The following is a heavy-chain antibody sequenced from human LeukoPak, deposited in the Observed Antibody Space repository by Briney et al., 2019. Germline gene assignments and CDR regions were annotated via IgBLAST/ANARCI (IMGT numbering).Heavy chain of an antibody. Sequence: GGSLRLSCAASGFTFSSYWMSWVRQAPGKGLEWVANIKQDGSEKYYVDSVKGRFTISRDNAKNSLYLQMNSLKAEDTAVYYCARDRDNVAGTRGYFDYWGQGTLVTVSS. CDR2: IKQDGSEK. V-gene: IGHV3-7*01. J-gene: IGHJ4*02. D-gene: IGHD6-19*01. CDR1: GFTFSSYW. CDR3: ARDRDNVAGTRGYFDY.